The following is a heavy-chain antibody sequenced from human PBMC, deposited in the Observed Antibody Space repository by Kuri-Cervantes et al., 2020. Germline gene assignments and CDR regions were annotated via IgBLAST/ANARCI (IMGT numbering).Heavy chain of an antibody. Sequence: GGSLRLSCAASGFTFSSYSMNWVRQAPGKGLEWVSYISSSSSTIYYVDSVKGRFTISRDNAKNSLYLQMNSLRAEDTAVYYCARERGGRSSGYYYYYGMDVWGQGTTVTVSS. CDR1: GFTFSSYS. V-gene: IGHV3-48*01. CDR2: ISSSSSTI. D-gene: IGHD3-22*01. J-gene: IGHJ6*02. CDR3: ARERGGRSSGYYYYYGMDV.